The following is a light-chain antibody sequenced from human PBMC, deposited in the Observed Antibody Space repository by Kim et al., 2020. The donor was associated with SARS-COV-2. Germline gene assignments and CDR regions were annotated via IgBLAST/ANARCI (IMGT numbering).Light chain of an antibody. V-gene: IGLV3-25*03. Sequence: SYELTQPPSVSVSPGQTARITCSGDALPKQYAYWYRQKPGQAPVLVIYKDSERPSGIPERFSGSSSGTTVTLTISGVQAEDEADYYCQSADSSGTYPVFGGGTQLTVL. CDR1: ALPKQY. CDR2: KDS. CDR3: QSADSSGTYPV. J-gene: IGLJ3*02.